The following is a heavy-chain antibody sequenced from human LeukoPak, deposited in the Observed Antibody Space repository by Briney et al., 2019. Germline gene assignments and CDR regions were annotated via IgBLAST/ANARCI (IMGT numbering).Heavy chain of an antibody. J-gene: IGHJ4*02. CDR2: ISAYNGNT. V-gene: IGHV1-18*04. CDR1: GYSFTSYW. Sequence: GESLKISCKGSGYSFTSYWIGWVRQMPGKGLEWMGWISAYNGNTNYAQKLQGRVTMTTDTSTSTAYMELRSLRSDDTAVYYCARARIQLWGNDYWGQGTLVTVSS. D-gene: IGHD5-18*01. CDR3: ARARIQLWGNDY.